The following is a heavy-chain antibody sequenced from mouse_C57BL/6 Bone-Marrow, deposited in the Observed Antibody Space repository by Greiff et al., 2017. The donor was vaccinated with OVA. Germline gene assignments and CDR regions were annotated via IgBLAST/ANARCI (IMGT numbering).Heavy chain of an antibody. J-gene: IGHJ3*01. CDR3: ARDPFMITTAY. D-gene: IGHD2-4*01. CDR1: GFTFSSYA. Sequence: EVKLVESGGGLVKPGGSLKLSCAASGFTFSSYAMSWVRQTPEKRLEWVATISDGGRYTYYPDNVKGRFTISRDNAKNNLYLQMSHLKSEDTAMYYCARDPFMITTAYWGQGTLVTVSA. V-gene: IGHV5-4*01. CDR2: ISDGGRYT.